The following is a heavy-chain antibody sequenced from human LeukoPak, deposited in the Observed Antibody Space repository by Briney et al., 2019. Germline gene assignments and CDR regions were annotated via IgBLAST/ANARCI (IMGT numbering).Heavy chain of an antibody. CDR2: IYYSGST. Sequence: PSETLSLTCTVSGGSISSYYWSWIRQPPGKGLEWIGYIYYSGSTNYNPSLKSRVTISVDTSKNQFSLKLSSVTAADTAVYYCARDPRYSSSAHVFDIWGQGTMVTVSS. J-gene: IGHJ3*02. D-gene: IGHD6-6*01. CDR3: ARDPRYSSSAHVFDI. V-gene: IGHV4-59*01. CDR1: GGSISSYY.